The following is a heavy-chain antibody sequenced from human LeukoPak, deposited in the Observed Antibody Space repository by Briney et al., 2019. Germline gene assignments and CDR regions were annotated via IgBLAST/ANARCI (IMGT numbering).Heavy chain of an antibody. J-gene: IGHJ6*04. D-gene: IGHD3-3*01. V-gene: IGHV1-8*01. Sequence: ASVKVSCKASGYTFTSYDINWVRQATGQGLEWMGWMNPNSGNTGYAQKFQGRVTMTRNTSISTAYMELSSLRSEDTAVYYCARGSDYDFWSVYFGYYYGMDFWGKGTTFTVSS. CDR2: MNPNSGNT. CDR1: GYTFTSYD. CDR3: ARGSDYDFWSVYFGYYYGMDF.